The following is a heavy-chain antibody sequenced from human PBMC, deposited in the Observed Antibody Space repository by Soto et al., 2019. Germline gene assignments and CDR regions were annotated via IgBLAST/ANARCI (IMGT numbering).Heavy chain of an antibody. CDR1: GGSISSYY. V-gene: IGHV4-4*07. Sequence: SETLSLTCTVSGGSISSYYWSWIRQPAGKGLEWIGRIYTSGSTNYNPSLKSRVTMSVDTSKNQFSLKLSSVTAADTAVYYCARDRLKRATIFYYDSSGHLTGMDVWGQGTTVTVYS. D-gene: IGHD3-22*01. CDR2: IYTSGST. J-gene: IGHJ6*02. CDR3: ARDRLKRATIFYYDSSGHLTGMDV.